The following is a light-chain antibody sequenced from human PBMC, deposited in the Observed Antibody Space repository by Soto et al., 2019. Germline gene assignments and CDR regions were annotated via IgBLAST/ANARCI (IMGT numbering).Light chain of an antibody. CDR1: QSVSSSY. CDR3: QHYGSSRT. J-gene: IGKJ4*01. V-gene: IGKV3-20*01. Sequence: EIVLTQSPGTLSLSPGERATLSCRASQSVSSSYLAWYQQKPGEAPRLLIYGASSSATGITDRFSGSGSGTEFALTISRLEPEDFAVYYCQHYGSSRTFGGGTKVEIK. CDR2: GAS.